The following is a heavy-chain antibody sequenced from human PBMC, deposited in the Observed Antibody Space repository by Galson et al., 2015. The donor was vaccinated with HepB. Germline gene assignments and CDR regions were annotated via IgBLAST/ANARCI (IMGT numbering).Heavy chain of an antibody. J-gene: IGHJ6*03. Sequence: SVKVSCKASGYTFTSYGISWVRQAPGQGLEWMGWISAYNGNTNYAQKLQGRVTMTTDTSTSTAYMELRSLRSDDTAVYYCARDPYCTGGVCYFGGWLNYYYYMDVWGKGTTVTVSS. CDR3: ARDPYCTGGVCYFGGWLNYYYYMDV. V-gene: IGHV1-18*01. D-gene: IGHD2-8*02. CDR2: ISAYNGNT. CDR1: GYTFTSYG.